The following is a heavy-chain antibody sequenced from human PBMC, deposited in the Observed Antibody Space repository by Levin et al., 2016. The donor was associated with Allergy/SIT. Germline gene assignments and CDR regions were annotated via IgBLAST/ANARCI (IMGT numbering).Heavy chain of an antibody. D-gene: IGHD1-14*01. CDR2: INSSSSYI. Sequence: GESLKISCAASGFTFSSYSMNWVRQAPGKGLEWVSSINSSSSYIYYADSVKGRFTISRDNAKNSLYLQMNSLRAEDTAVYYCARDEGPDSNWFDPWGQGTLVTVSS. CDR3: ARDEGPDSNWFDP. V-gene: IGHV3-21*01. CDR1: GFTFSSYS. J-gene: IGHJ5*02.